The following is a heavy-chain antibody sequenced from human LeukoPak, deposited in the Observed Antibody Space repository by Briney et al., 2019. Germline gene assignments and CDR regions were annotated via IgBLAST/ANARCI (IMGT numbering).Heavy chain of an antibody. Sequence: PSETLSLTCTVSGHFISSGYYWGWIRQSPGKGLEWIGSIYYSGSTYYNPSLKSRVTISVDTSKNQFSLKLSSVTAADTAVYYCARPYLRGTVVNNWFDPWGQGTLVPVSS. CDR2: IYYSGST. CDR3: ARPYLRGTVVNNWFDP. J-gene: IGHJ5*02. CDR1: GHFISSGYY. D-gene: IGHD4-23*01. V-gene: IGHV4-38-2*02.